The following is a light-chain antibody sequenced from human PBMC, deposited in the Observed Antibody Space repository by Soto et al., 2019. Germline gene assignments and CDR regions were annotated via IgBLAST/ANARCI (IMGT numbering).Light chain of an antibody. CDR3: QHYNQWPPFT. Sequence: EIVMTQSPATLSVSPGERATLSCRASQSVKSSLAWYQHKPGQVPMLLIYGASTRATAVPVRFSGSGSGTDFTLTISSLQAEDVAVYYCQHYNQWPPFTFGPVTKVDIK. CDR1: QSVKSS. CDR2: GAS. V-gene: IGKV3-15*01. J-gene: IGKJ3*01.